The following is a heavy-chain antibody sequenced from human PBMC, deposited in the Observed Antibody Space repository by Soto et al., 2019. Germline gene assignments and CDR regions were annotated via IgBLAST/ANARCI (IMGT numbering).Heavy chain of an antibody. V-gene: IGHV3-7*04. CDR2: IKQDGSEK. CDR3: AREGFRGVMSYYGMEV. CDR1: GFTFSSYW. D-gene: IGHD3-16*01. J-gene: IGHJ6*02. Sequence: EVQLVESGGGLVQPGGSLRLSCAASGFTFSSYWMSWVRQAPGKGLEWVANIKQDGSEKYYVDSVKGRFTISRDNAKNSLYLQMNSLRAEDTAVYYCAREGFRGVMSYYGMEVWGQGTTVTVSS.